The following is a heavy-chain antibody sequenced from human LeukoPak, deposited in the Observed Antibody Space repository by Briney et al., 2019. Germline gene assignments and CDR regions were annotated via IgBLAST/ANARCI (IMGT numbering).Heavy chain of an antibody. J-gene: IGHJ1*01. Sequence: PGGSLRLSCAASGFRFGDYTMHWVRQAPGKGPEWVSLISWDGDSTYYADSLKGRFTISRDNSKNSLYLQMNSLRTEDTAFYYCAKDVYGGRCSGGGCFEYFQHWGQGTLVTVSS. V-gene: IGHV3-43*01. D-gene: IGHD2-15*01. CDR1: GFRFGDYT. CDR2: ISWDGDST. CDR3: AKDVYGGRCSGGGCFEYFQH.